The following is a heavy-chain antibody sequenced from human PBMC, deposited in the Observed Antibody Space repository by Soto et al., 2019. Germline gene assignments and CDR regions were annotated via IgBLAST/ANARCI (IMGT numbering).Heavy chain of an antibody. CDR2: IYYSGST. CDR3: ARGPPRFTMIVPGPFDY. J-gene: IGHJ4*02. CDR1: GGSISSGDYY. V-gene: IGHV4-30-4*01. D-gene: IGHD3-22*01. Sequence: PSETLSLTCTVSGGSISSGDYYWSWIRQPPGKGLEWIGYIYYSGSTYYNPSLKSRVTISVDTSKNQFSLKLSSVTAADTAVYYCARGPPRFTMIVPGPFDYWGQGTLVTVSS.